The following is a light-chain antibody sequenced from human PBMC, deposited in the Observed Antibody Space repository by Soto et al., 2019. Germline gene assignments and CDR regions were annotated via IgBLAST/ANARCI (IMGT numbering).Light chain of an antibody. V-gene: IGKV1-33*01. CDR3: QQYDNLPLT. CDR2: DAS. J-gene: IGKJ4*01. CDR1: QDISNY. Sequence: DIQMTQSPSSLSASVGDRVTITCQASQDISNYLNWYQQKPGKAPKLLIYDASNLETGVPSRFSGSGSGTDFTFTISRLQPEDIATYYCQQYDNLPLTFGGGTKVDNK.